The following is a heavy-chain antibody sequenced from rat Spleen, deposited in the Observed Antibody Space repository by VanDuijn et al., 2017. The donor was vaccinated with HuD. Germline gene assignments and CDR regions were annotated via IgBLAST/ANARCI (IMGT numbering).Heavy chain of an antibody. CDR2: ISYEGSSI. J-gene: IGHJ2*01. D-gene: IGHD4-2*01. CDR1: GFTFSDYY. Sequence: EVQLVESDGGLVQPGRSLELSCTASGFTFSDYYMAWVRQAPKKGLEWVASISYEGSSIYYGDSVKGRFTISRDNAKSTLYLQMNSLKSEDTATYYCARETSYYFDYWGQGVMVTVSS. CDR3: ARETSYYFDY. V-gene: IGHV5-22*01.